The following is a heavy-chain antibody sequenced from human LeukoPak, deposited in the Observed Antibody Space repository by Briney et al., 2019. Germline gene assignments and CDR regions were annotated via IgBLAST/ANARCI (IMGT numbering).Heavy chain of an antibody. J-gene: IGHJ5*02. CDR1: GYTFTSYG. CDR2: ISPYNGNT. V-gene: IGHV1-18*01. CDR3: ARDYCSSTSCLQWFDP. D-gene: IGHD2-2*01. Sequence: GASVKVSCKSSGYTFTSYGISWVRQAPGQGLEWMGWISPYNGNTNYVQKLQGRVTMTTDTSTSTAYMELRSLRSEDTAVYCCARDYCSSTSCLQWFDPWGQGTLVTVSS.